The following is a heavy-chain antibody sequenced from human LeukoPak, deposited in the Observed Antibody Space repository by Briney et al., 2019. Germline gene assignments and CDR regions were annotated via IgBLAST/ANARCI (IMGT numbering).Heavy chain of an antibody. CDR3: ATITLGNDAFDI. CDR2: ISSSSSTI. D-gene: IGHD7-27*01. V-gene: IGHV3-48*01. J-gene: IGHJ3*02. CDR1: GFTFSSYS. Sequence: GGSLRLSCAASGFTFSSYSMNWVHQAPGKGLEWVSYISSSSSTIYYADSVKGRFTISRDNAKNSLYLQMNSLRAEDTAVYYCATITLGNDAFDIWGQGTMVTVSS.